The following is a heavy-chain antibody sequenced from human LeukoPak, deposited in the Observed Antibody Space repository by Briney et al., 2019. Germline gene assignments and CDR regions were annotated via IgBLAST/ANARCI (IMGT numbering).Heavy chain of an antibody. CDR1: GFTVSSNY. J-gene: IGHJ4*02. Sequence: GGSLRLSCAASGFTVSSNYMSWVRQAPGKGLEWVSVIYSGGSTYYADSVKGRFTISRDNSKNTLYLQMNSLRAEGTAVYYCARIIGPSSGYDFDYWGQGTLVTVSS. D-gene: IGHD3-22*01. CDR3: ARIIGPSSGYDFDY. CDR2: IYSGGST. V-gene: IGHV3-66*01.